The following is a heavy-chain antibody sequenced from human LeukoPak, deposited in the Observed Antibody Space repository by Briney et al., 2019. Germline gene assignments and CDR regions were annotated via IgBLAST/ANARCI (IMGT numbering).Heavy chain of an antibody. CDR3: ARRRGVRYCSSTSCYYYGMDV. Sequence: LVKVSCKASGGTFSSYAISWVRQAPGQGLEWMGGIIPIFGTANYAQKFQGRVTITADESTSTAYMELSSLRSEDTAVYYCARRRGVRYCSSTSCYYYGMDVWGQGTTVTVSS. V-gene: IGHV1-69*13. D-gene: IGHD2-2*01. CDR2: IIPIFGTA. CDR1: GGTFSSYA. J-gene: IGHJ6*02.